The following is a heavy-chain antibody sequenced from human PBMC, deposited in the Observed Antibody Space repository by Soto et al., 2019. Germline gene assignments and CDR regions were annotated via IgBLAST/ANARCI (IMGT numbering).Heavy chain of an antibody. Sequence: GGSLRLSCAASGFTFSSVSMSWVRQAPGRGLEWVSSMYPRGGNTFYADSAKGRFTISRDNSKNTVYLQMNSLRAEDTAVYYCAKDRLSDSGWDIDYWGQGXLVTVYS. V-gene: IGHV3-23*01. D-gene: IGHD1-26*01. CDR3: AKDRLSDSGWDIDY. J-gene: IGHJ4*02. CDR1: GFTFSSVS. CDR2: MYPRGGNT.